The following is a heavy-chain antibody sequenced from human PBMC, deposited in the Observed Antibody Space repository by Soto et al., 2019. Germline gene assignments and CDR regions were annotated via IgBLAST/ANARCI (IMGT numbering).Heavy chain of an antibody. CDR1: GGSISSSNW. D-gene: IGHD6-19*01. Sequence: SETLSLTCAVSGGSISSSNWWSWVRQPPGKGLEWIGEIYHSGSTNYNPSLKSRVTISVDKSKNQFSLKLSSVTAADTAVYYCARGIAVAGTGGLLDVWGQGTTVTAP. J-gene: IGHJ6*02. CDR3: ARGIAVAGTGGLLDV. CDR2: IYHSGST. V-gene: IGHV4-4*02.